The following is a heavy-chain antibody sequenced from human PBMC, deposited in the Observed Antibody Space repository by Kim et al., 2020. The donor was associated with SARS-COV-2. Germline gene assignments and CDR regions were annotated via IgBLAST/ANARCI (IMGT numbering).Heavy chain of an antibody. CDR2: ISGSGGST. CDR1: GFTFSSYA. Sequence: GGSLRLSCAASGFTFSSYAMSWVRQAPGKGLEWVSAISGSGGSTYYADSVKGRFTISRDNSKNTLYLQMNSLRAEDTAVYYCAKGGVRGVITGTFYFDYWGQGTLVTVSS. V-gene: IGHV3-23*01. D-gene: IGHD3-10*01. J-gene: IGHJ4*02. CDR3: AKGGVRGVITGTFYFDY.